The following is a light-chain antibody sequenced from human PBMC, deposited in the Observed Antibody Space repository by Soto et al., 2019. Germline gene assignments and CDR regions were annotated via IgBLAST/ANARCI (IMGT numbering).Light chain of an antibody. Sequence: DIQMTQSPSSLSASVGDRVTITCRPSQSINRYLNWYQQKPGTAPKLLISGASSLQSGVPSRFSGSGSGTDFTLTISSLQPEDFATYYCQQGSSTLTFGGGTKVEIK. V-gene: IGKV1-39*01. J-gene: IGKJ4*01. CDR3: QQGSSTLT. CDR2: GAS. CDR1: QSINRY.